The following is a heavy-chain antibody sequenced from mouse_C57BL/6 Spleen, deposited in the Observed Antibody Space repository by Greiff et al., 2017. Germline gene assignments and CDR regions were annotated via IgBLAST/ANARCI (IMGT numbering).Heavy chain of an antibody. Sequence: EVQGVESGGDLVKPGGSLKLSCAASGFTFSSYGMSWVRPTPDKRLEWVATISSGGSYTYYPDSVKGRFTISRDNAKNTLYLQMSSLKSEDTAMYYCARNGYYGNYEYYFDYWGQGTTLTVSS. J-gene: IGHJ2*01. D-gene: IGHD2-1*01. CDR2: ISSGGSYT. CDR1: GFTFSSYG. CDR3: ARNGYYGNYEYYFDY. V-gene: IGHV5-6*01.